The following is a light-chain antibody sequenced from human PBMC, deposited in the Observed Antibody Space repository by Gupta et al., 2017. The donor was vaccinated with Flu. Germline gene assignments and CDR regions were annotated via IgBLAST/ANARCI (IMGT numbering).Light chain of an antibody. V-gene: IGLV1-44*01. CDR2: SNN. CDR1: SSNIGSNT. Sequence: QSVLTQPPSASGTPGLRVTISCSGSSSNIGSNTVNWYQQLPGTAPKLLIYSNNQRPSGVPDRFSGSKSGTSASLAISGLQSEDEADYYCAAWDDSLKVVFGGGTKLTVL. CDR3: AAWDDSLKVV. J-gene: IGLJ2*01.